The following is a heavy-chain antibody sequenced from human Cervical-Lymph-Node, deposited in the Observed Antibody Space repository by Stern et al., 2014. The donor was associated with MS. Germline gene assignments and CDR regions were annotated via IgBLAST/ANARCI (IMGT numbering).Heavy chain of an antibody. J-gene: IGHJ4*02. Sequence: VQLVESGAEVKQPGSSVKVSCKASGGTISNYIIGWVRQAPGQGLEWMGGIIPMVGIANYAEKFQDRVTITADESTSTAYMDLSSLRSEDTAVYYCARATSDYIWGTYRFLDSWGQGTLVIVSS. CDR3: ARATSDYIWGTYRFLDS. CDR2: IIPMVGIA. CDR1: GGTISNYI. D-gene: IGHD3-16*02. V-gene: IGHV1-69*01.